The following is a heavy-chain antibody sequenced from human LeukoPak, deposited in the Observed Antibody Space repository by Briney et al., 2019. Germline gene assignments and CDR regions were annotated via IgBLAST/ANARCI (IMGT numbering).Heavy chain of an antibody. D-gene: IGHD2-2*01. Sequence: GASVKVSCKASGYTFTGYYMHWVRQAPRQGLEWMGRINPNSGGTNYAQKFQGRVTMTRDTSISTAYMELSRLRSDDTAVYYCARLPAASFWFDPWGQGTLVTVSS. CDR3: ARLPAASFWFDP. CDR2: INPNSGGT. V-gene: IGHV1-2*06. CDR1: GYTFTGYY. J-gene: IGHJ5*02.